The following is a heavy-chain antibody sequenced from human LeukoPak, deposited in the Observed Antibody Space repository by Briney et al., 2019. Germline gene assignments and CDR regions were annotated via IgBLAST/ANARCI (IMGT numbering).Heavy chain of an antibody. Sequence: GALRLSCAASGFTFSSYSMNWVRQAPGKGWECGSSISRSSSYIYYADSVKGRFTISRDNAKNSLYLQMNGLRAEDTAVYYCARVVGYSGYYDYWGQGTLVTVSS. CDR2: ISRSSSYI. V-gene: IGHV3-21*01. D-gene: IGHD5-12*01. CDR1: GFTFSSYS. J-gene: IGHJ4*02. CDR3: ARVVGYSGYYDY.